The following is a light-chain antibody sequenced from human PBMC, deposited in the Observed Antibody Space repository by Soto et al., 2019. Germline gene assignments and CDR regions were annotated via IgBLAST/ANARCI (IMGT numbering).Light chain of an antibody. CDR1: QSVRRW. V-gene: IGKV1-5*01. CDR3: PRYNDYWTWT. J-gene: IGKJ1*01. Sequence: DILVTWSLSTLSRXVGDXVTIXXRXSQSVRRWVAWYLQRPVKSLKFLIWNASIFQRGVPSSFSGAGSGTEFNLTIRSTQSDHFASYYLPRYNDYWTWTFGQGTKLDIK. CDR2: NAS.